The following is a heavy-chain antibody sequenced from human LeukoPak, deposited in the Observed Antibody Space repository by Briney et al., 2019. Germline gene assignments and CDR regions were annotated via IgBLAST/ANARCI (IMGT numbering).Heavy chain of an antibody. D-gene: IGHD1-26*01. V-gene: IGHV4-59*08. Sequence: SETLSLTCTVSGASITSNYWSWIRQPPGKGLEWIGYICFTGGTNFNPSLKSRLTISVDTSKNQFSLRLSSVTSADTAVYYCARRRGGSYYGAWFDAWGQGTLVTVSS. CDR2: ICFTGGT. J-gene: IGHJ5*02. CDR1: GASITSNY. CDR3: ARRRGGSYYGAWFDA.